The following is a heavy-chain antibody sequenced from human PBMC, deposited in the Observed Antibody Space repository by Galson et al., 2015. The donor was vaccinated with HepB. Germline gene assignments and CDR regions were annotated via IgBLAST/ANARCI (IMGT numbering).Heavy chain of an antibody. V-gene: IGHV3-21*01. Sequence: SLRLSCAASGFTFSSYAMNWVRQAPGKGPEWVSSISTSSDYIYHADSMKGRFTISRDNAKNSLYLQMNSLRAEDTAVYYCARGGISSGYGMDVWGQGTTVTVSS. D-gene: IGHD1-26*01. CDR3: ARGGISSGYGMDV. J-gene: IGHJ6*02. CDR2: ISTSSDYI. CDR1: GFTFSSYA.